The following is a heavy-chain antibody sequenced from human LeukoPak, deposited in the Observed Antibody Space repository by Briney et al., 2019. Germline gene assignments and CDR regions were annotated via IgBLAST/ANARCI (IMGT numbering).Heavy chain of an antibody. CDR3: ATVLNITIFGVVGSGIDP. V-gene: IGHV1-24*01. CDR2: FDPEDGET. CDR1: GYTLTELS. Sequence: ASVKVSCXVSGYTLTELSMHWVRRAPGKGLEWMGGFDPEDGETIYAQKFQGRVTMTEDTSTDTAYMELSSLRSEDTAVYYCATVLNITIFGVVGSGIDPWGQGTLVTVSS. J-gene: IGHJ5*02. D-gene: IGHD3-3*01.